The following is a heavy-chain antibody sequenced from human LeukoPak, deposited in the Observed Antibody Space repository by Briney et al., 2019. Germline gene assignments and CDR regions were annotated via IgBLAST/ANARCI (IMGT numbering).Heavy chain of an antibody. CDR3: ARDVDWNYDL. D-gene: IGHD1-7*01. V-gene: IGHV3-7*01. CDR1: GFTFSNYW. Sequence: GGSLRLSCVGSGFTFSNYWMNWVRQAPGKGLEWVANIKGSDKGHVDSVKGRFSVSRDDARNSLYLQMDSLRTEDTAVYYCARDVDWNYDLWGQGTVVRVSS. CDR2: IKGSDK. J-gene: IGHJ4*02.